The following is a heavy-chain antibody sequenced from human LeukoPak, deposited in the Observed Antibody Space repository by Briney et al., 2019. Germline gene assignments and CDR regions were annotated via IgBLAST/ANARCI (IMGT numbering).Heavy chain of an antibody. CDR1: VGSFNDYY. Sequence: PSQTLSLTCAVYVGSFNDYYWSWIRHPPAKGREWSGEINDSGSTIYNPSIKSRVTISVDTSENQFSLKLTSVTAADTAVYYCASADFWSRASRYRDVWGKGTTVTVSS. D-gene: IGHD3-3*01. V-gene: IGHV4-34*01. CDR3: ASADFWSRASRYRDV. CDR2: INDSGST. J-gene: IGHJ6*04.